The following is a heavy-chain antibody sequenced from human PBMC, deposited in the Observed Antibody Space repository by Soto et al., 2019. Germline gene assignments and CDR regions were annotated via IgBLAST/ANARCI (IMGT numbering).Heavy chain of an antibody. V-gene: IGHV4-59*01. J-gene: IGHJ1*01. CDR1: GGSISSYY. CDR3: ATVPEH. Sequence: SETLSVTCTVSGGSISSYYWSWIRQPPGKGLEWIGYIYYSGSTNYNPSLKSRVTISVDTSKNQFSLKLSSVTAADTAVYYCATVPEHWGQGILVTVSS. CDR2: IYYSGST. D-gene: IGHD2-2*01.